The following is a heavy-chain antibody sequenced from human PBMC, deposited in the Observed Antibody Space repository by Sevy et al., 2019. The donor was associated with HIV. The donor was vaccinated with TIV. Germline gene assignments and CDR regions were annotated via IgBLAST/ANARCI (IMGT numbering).Heavy chain of an antibody. D-gene: IGHD6-19*01. V-gene: IGHV1-69*10. CDR1: GGTISRDG. CDR2: IISFFDMT. Sequence: ASVKVSCKASGGTISRDGISWVRQAPGQGLEWMGGIISFFDMTNYAQKFQDRVTIGADQSTCTVYMELSRLRFEDTAVYYCARGLGSGWYYFGSWGEGTLVSGSS. CDR3: ARGLGSGWYYFGS. J-gene: IGHJ4*02.